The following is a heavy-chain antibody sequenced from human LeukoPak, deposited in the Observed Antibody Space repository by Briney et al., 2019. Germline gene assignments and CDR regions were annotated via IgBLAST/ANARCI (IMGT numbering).Heavy chain of an antibody. CDR3: ARSGGRLYYFDY. Sequence: SVKVSCKASGGTFSSYAISWVRQAPGQGLEWMGRIIPILGIANYAQKFQGRVTITADKSTSTAYMELSSLRSEDTAVYYCARSGGRLYYFDYWGQGTLVTVSS. CDR2: IIPILGIA. V-gene: IGHV1-69*04. J-gene: IGHJ4*02. CDR1: GGTFSSYA. D-gene: IGHD6-19*01.